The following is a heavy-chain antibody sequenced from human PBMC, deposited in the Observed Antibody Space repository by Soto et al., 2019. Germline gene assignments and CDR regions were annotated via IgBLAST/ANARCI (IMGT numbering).Heavy chain of an antibody. CDR1: GDSISSGGYS. D-gene: IGHD3-10*01. J-gene: IGHJ4*01. CDR2: IYQSGTT. Sequence: SEARSLTCDVSGDSISSGGYSWNWIRQTPGKGLEWIGNIYQSGTTDYNPSLKSRVTISVDRSKNRFSLKLSSVTAADTAVCYCARDTRSGYYVEYSGPGSLATVSS. CDR3: ARDTRSGYYVEY. V-gene: IGHV4-30-2*01.